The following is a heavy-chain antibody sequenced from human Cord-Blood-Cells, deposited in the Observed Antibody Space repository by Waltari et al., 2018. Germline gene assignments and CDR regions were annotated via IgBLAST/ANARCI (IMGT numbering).Heavy chain of an antibody. V-gene: IGHV4-61*01. CDR1: GGSVSSGSYY. CDR2: IYYSGST. CDR3: ARAIGAALDY. Sequence: QVQLQESGPGLVKPSETLSLTCTVSGGSVSSGSYYWSWIRQPPGKGLEWIVYIYYSGSTNYNPSLKSRVTISVDPSKNQFSLKLSSVTAADTAVYYCARAIGAALDYWGQGTLVTVSS. D-gene: IGHD3-16*02. J-gene: IGHJ4*02.